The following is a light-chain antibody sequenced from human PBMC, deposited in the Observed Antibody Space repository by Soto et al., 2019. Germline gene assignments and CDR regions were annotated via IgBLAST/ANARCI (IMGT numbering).Light chain of an antibody. CDR1: QSIQND. Sequence: DIQMTQSPSSLSASVGDRVTITCRASQSIQNDLNWYQQKPGKAPNLLIYAASTLLSGVPSRFSGRGSGTHFTLTISSLQPEDFATYYCQQSYSSPETFGQGTKVEIK. CDR2: AAS. V-gene: IGKV1-39*01. J-gene: IGKJ1*01. CDR3: QQSYSSPET.